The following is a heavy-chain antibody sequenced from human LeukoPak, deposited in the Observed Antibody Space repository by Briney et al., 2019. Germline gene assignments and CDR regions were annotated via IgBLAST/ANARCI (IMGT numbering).Heavy chain of an antibody. V-gene: IGHV4-59*01. Sequence: SETLSLTCTVSGGSISSYYRSWIRQPPGKGLEWIGYIYYSGSTNYNPSLKSRVTISVDTSENQFSLKLSSVTAADTAVYYCARVVAATLIDYWGQGTLVTVSS. D-gene: IGHD2-15*01. CDR1: GGSISSYY. CDR2: IYYSGST. J-gene: IGHJ4*02. CDR3: ARVVAATLIDY.